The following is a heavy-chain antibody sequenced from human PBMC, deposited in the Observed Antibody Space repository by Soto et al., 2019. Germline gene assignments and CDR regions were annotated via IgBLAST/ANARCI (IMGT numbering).Heavy chain of an antibody. D-gene: IGHD3-3*01. J-gene: IGHJ6*02. V-gene: IGHV4-59*01. CDR1: GGSISSYY. CDR3: ARGLRFLEWFDPHYGRDV. Sequence: SETLSLTCTVSGGSISSYYWSWIRQPPEKGLEWIGYLYYSGITNYNTSLKSRVTISVDTSKNQLSIKLNSGTAADTAVYYRARGLRFLEWFDPHYGRDVLDQGTTVTVSS. CDR2: LYYSGIT.